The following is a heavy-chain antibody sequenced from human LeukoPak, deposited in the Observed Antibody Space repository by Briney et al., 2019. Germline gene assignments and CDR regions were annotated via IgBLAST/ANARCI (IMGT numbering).Heavy chain of an antibody. CDR3: ANGYGDYGAFDI. V-gene: IGHV3-23*01. CDR2: ISGSGGST. Sequence: GGSLRLSCAASEFDFSSHAMTWVRQAPGKGLEWVSAISGSGGSTYYAGSVKGRFTISRDNSKNTLYLQMNSLRAEDTAVYYCANGYGDYGAFDIWGQGTMVTVSS. CDR1: EFDFSSHA. D-gene: IGHD4-17*01. J-gene: IGHJ3*02.